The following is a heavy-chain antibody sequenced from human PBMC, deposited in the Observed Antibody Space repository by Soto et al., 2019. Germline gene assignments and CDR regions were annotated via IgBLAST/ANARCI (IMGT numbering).Heavy chain of an antibody. D-gene: IGHD6-6*01. V-gene: IGHV4-59*01. Sequence: LSLTCTVSGGSISSYYWSWIRQPPGKGLEWIGYIYYSGSTNYNPSLKSRVTISVDTSKNQFSLKLSSVTAADTAVYYCARGSRYGSSSGCFDPWGQGTLVTVSS. CDR2: IYYSGST. CDR1: GGSISSYY. CDR3: ARGSRYGSSSGCFDP. J-gene: IGHJ5*02.